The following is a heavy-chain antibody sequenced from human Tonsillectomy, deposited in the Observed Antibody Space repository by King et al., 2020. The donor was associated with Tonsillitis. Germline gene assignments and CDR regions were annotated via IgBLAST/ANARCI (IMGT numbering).Heavy chain of an antibody. J-gene: IGHJ4*02. CDR2: VHSSGST. CDR3: ARLQGDIVVVPAAPDY. V-gene: IGHV4-39*01. D-gene: IGHD2-2*01. Sequence: QLQESGPGLVKPSETLSLMCTVSGGSISISYYWGWIRQPPGKGLEWIGTVHSSGSTYYNPSLKSRVTVSVDTSKSQFSLKLRSVTAADTAVYYCARLQGDIVVVPAAPDYWSQGTLVTVSS. CDR1: GGSISISYY.